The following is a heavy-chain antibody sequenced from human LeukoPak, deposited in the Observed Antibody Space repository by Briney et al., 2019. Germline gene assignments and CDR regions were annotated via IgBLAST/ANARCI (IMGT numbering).Heavy chain of an antibody. V-gene: IGHV3-74*01. D-gene: IGHD3-3*01. J-gene: IGHJ6*03. CDR1: GFVFSGYW. CDR3: ATGGGWEPSSGVVTHIDV. Sequence: SGGSLRLSWAASGFVFSGYWMHWVRQGPEKGLELVSRIDNDGNGIIYADSVKGRFTTSRDNAKNTLYLQMSSLRVEDTAVYYCATGGGWEPSSGVVTHIDVWGKGTTVTVSS. CDR2: IDNDGNGI.